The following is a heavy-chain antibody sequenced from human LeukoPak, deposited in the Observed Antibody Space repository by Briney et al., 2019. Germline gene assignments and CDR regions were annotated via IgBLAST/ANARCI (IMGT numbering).Heavy chain of an antibody. CDR2: IGTAGDP. Sequence: GGSLRLSCAASGFTFSSYDTHWVRQATGKGLEWVSAIGTAGDPYYPGSVKGRFTISRENAKNSLYLQMNSLRAGDTAVYYCARGASREGRYYYYGMDVWGKGTTVTVSS. V-gene: IGHV3-13*05. J-gene: IGHJ6*04. D-gene: IGHD1-26*01. CDR1: GFTFSSYD. CDR3: ARGASREGRYYYYGMDV.